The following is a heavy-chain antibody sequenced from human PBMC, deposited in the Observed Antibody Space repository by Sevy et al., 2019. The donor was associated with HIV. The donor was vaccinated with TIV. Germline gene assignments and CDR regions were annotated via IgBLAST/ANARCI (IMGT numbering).Heavy chain of an antibody. CDR2: ISSSSGTI. Sequence: GGSLRLSCAASGFTFSAYSMNWVHQAPGKGLEWVSYISSSSGTIYYADSVKGQFTISRDNAKSSLYLQMNGLRAEDTAVYYWARAGGDCYSKNECWFVSWGQGTLVTVSS. V-gene: IGHV3-48*01. D-gene: IGHD2-21*01. CDR1: GFTFSAYS. CDR3: ARAGGDCYSKNECWFVS. J-gene: IGHJ5*01.